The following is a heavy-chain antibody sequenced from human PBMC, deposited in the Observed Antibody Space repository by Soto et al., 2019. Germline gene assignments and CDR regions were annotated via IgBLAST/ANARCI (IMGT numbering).Heavy chain of an antibody. D-gene: IGHD2-15*01. V-gene: IGHV3-74*01. Sequence: EVQLVESGGGLVQPGGSLRLSCVVSGFTFSSSWMHWVRQGPGKGLVWVSRMNPDGSAINYADSVKGRFTTSRDNAKSILYLQMNSLRAEETALYYCVTGWSEYWGQGTLVTVSS. CDR2: MNPDGSAI. CDR3: VTGWSEY. CDR1: GFTFSSSW. J-gene: IGHJ4*02.